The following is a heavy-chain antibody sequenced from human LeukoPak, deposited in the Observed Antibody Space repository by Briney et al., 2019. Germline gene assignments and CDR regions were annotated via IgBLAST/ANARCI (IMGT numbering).Heavy chain of an antibody. Sequence: SETLSLTCTVSGGSISSSSYYWGWIRQPPGKGLEWIGSIYYSGSTYYNPSLKSRVTISVDKSKNQFSLKLSSVTAADTAVYYCARRIGYCSSTSCYGIDYWGQGTLVTVSS. CDR1: GGSISSSSYY. CDR2: IYYSGST. J-gene: IGHJ4*02. D-gene: IGHD2-2*01. V-gene: IGHV4-39*07. CDR3: ARRIGYCSSTSCYGIDY.